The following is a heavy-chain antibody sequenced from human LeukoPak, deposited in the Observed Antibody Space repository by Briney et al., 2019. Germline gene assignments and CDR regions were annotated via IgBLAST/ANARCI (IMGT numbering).Heavy chain of an antibody. CDR1: GFTFSNYA. V-gene: IGHV3-23*01. CDR3: AKDLTAMITWGFFNI. D-gene: IGHD5-18*01. CDR2: IGDSGGTT. Sequence: GASLRLSCVASGFTFSNYAMSWVRQAPGKGLEWVSTIGDSGGTTYYADSVKGRFTISRDNSKNTLNLQMNSLRAEDTAVHYCAKDLTAMITWGFFNIWGQGTMVTVSS. J-gene: IGHJ3*02.